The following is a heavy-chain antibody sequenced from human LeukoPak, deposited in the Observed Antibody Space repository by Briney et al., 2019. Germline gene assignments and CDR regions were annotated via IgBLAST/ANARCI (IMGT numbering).Heavy chain of an antibody. V-gene: IGHV1-8*01. CDR2: MNPNSGNT. CDR3: ARVPKGYCSSTSCYRGYGMDV. D-gene: IGHD2-2*02. Sequence: EASVKVSCKASGYTFTSYDINWVRQATGQGLEWMGWMNPNSGNTGYAQKFQGRVTMTRNTSISTAYMELSSLRSEDTAVYYCARVPKGYCSSTSCYRGYGMDVWGQGTTVTVSS. J-gene: IGHJ6*02. CDR1: GYTFTSYD.